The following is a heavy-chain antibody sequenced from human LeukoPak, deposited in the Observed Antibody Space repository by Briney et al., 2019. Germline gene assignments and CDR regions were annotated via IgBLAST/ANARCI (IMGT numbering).Heavy chain of an antibody. Sequence: GGSLRPSCAASGFTFSSSAMSWVRQVPGKGLEWVSGISASGGSTYYADSVRGRFTISRDNSKNTPYVQMNSLRDEDTAVYYCAKGYGGNRPLDYWGQGTLVTVSS. D-gene: IGHD4-23*01. CDR3: AKGYGGNRPLDY. J-gene: IGHJ4*02. V-gene: IGHV3-23*01. CDR2: ISASGGST. CDR1: GFTFSSSA.